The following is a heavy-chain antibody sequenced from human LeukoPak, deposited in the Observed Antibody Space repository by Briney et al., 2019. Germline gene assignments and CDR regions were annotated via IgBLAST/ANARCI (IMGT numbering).Heavy chain of an antibody. V-gene: IGHV4-38-2*02. Sequence: SETLSLTCSVTSYSISSGYYWVWIGQPPGKGLEWIGTIYHTGSTSYNPSLSSRVTMSVEASKNQFSLKLSSLTAADTAVYYCARDVGSAFDYWGQGLLVTVSS. CDR1: SYSISSGYY. CDR2: IYHTGST. D-gene: IGHD1-26*01. J-gene: IGHJ4*02. CDR3: ARDVGSAFDY.